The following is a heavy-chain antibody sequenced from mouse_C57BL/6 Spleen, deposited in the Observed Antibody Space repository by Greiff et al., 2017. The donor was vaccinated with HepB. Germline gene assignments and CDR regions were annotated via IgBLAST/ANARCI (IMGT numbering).Heavy chain of an antibody. D-gene: IGHD3-2*02. CDR1: GFSLTSYG. Sequence: VMLVESGPGLVAPSQSLSITCTVSGFSLTSYGVDWVRQSPGKGLEWLGVIWGVGSTNYNSALKSRLSISKDNSKSQVFLKMNSLQTDDTAMYYCASQGSSGYRFAYWGQGTLVTVSA. V-gene: IGHV2-6*01. CDR3: ASQGSSGYRFAY. J-gene: IGHJ3*01. CDR2: IWGVGST.